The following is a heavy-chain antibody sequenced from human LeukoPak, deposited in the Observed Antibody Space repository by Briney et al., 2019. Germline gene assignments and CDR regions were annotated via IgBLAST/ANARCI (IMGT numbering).Heavy chain of an antibody. V-gene: IGHV3-7*01. CDR3: ARDFGQYYDFWSGYSDY. Sequence: GGSLRLSCAASGFTFSSYWMSWVRQAPGKGLEWVANIKQDGSEKYYVDSVKGRFTISRDNAKNSLYLQMNSLRAEDTAVYYCARDFGQYYDFWSGYSDYWGQGTLVTVSS. J-gene: IGHJ4*02. CDR1: GFTFSSYW. CDR2: IKQDGSEK. D-gene: IGHD3-3*01.